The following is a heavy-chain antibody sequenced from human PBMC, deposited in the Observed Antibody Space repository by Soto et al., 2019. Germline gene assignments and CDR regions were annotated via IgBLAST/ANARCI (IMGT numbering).Heavy chain of an antibody. CDR1: GGTFSSHA. Sequence: VQLVQSGAELKKPGSSVRVSCKASGGTFSSHAISWLRQAPGQGLEWMGGIIPIFLTANSAQKFQGRVTITAHESTISAYMQLSSLRSEDTAVYYCATSLRTYDIFDIWVHGTMVTVSS. CDR2: IIPIFLTA. J-gene: IGHJ3*02. CDR3: ATSLRTYDIFDI. D-gene: IGHD5-12*01. V-gene: IGHV1-69*12.